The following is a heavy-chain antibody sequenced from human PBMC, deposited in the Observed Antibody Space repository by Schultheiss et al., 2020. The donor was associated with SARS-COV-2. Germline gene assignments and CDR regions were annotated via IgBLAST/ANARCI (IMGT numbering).Heavy chain of an antibody. V-gene: IGHV3-33*01. CDR3: ARPLIQQRDYYYYGMDV. Sequence: GESLKISCAASGFTFSSYGMHWVRQAPGKGLEWVALIWYDGSNKYYADSVKGRFTISRDNSKNTLYLQMNSLRAEDTAVYYCARPLIQQRDYYYYGMDVWGQGTTVTVS. J-gene: IGHJ6*02. CDR2: IWYDGSNK. D-gene: IGHD6-25*01. CDR1: GFTFSSYG.